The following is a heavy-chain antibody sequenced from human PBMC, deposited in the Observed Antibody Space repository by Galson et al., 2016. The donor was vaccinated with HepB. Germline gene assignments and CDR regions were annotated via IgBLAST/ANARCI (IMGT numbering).Heavy chain of an antibody. J-gene: IGHJ4*02. CDR1: GFTFSSYG. Sequence: SLRLSCAASGFTFSSYGMHWVRQAPGKGLEWVAFISYDGSNKKCADSGKGRFTNSRDNPKKTLYLKMNSLRVEDTAVYYCANDGRSYCRSASYHDHVHYWGQGTLVTVSS. CDR2: ISYDGSNK. CDR3: ANDGRSYCRSASYHDHVHY. V-gene: IGHV3-30*18. D-gene: IGHD2-2*01.